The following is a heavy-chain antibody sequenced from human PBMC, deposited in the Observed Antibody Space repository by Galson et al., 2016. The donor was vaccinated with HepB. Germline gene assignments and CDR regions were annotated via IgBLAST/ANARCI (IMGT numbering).Heavy chain of an antibody. J-gene: IGHJ4*02. V-gene: IGHV3-7*03. D-gene: IGHD1-26*01. CDR2: IKEDGSEK. CDR3: ARFRWYAGSYVGDY. Sequence: SLRLSCAASGFTFSAYWMTWVRQAPGKGLEWVANIKEDGSEKYYVDPVKGRFTISRDNAKNSLFLQMNSLRGEDTAVYYCARFRWYAGSYVGDYWGQGTPVTVSS. CDR1: GFTFSAYW.